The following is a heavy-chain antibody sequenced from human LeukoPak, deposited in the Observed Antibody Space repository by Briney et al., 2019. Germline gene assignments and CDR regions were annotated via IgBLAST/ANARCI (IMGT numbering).Heavy chain of an antibody. CDR3: HSSGYVIPPP. Sequence: GGSLRLSCAASGFTFSSYGMHWVRQAPGKGLEWVAFIRYDGSNKYYADSVKGRFTISRDNSKNTLYLQVNSLRAEDTAVYYCHSSGYVIPPPWGQGTLVTVSS. CDR2: IRYDGSNK. J-gene: IGHJ5*02. V-gene: IGHV3-30*02. D-gene: IGHD3-22*01. CDR1: GFTFSSYG.